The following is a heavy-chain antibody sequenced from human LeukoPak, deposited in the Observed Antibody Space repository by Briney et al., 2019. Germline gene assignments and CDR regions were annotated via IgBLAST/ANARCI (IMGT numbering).Heavy chain of an antibody. CDR2: INPNSGGT. D-gene: IGHD2-2*01. CDR3: ARISLPSWKLGYFDY. V-gene: IGHV1-2*02. Sequence: GASVKVSCKASGYTFTGYYMHWVRQAPGQGLEWMGWINPNSGGTNYAQKSQGRVTMTRDTSISTAYMELSRLRSDDTAVYYCARISLPSWKLGYFDYWGQGTLVTVSS. J-gene: IGHJ4*02. CDR1: GYTFTGYY.